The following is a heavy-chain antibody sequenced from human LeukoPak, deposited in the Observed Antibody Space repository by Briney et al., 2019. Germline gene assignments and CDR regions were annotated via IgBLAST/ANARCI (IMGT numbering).Heavy chain of an antibody. Sequence: ASVKVSCKASGYTFTSYGISWVRQAPGQGPEWMGWISAYNGNTNYAQKLQGRVTMTTDTSTSTAYMELRSLRSDDTAVYYCARVDSSGWLYYYYYYMDVWGKGTTVTVSS. V-gene: IGHV1-18*01. CDR1: GYTFTSYG. CDR3: ARVDSSGWLYYYYYYMDV. CDR2: ISAYNGNT. D-gene: IGHD6-19*01. J-gene: IGHJ6*03.